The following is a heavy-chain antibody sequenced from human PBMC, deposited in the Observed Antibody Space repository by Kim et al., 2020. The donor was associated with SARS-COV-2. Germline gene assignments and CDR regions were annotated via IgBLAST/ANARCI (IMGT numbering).Heavy chain of an antibody. V-gene: IGHV4-39*01. D-gene: IGHD1-26*01. Sequence: SETLSLTCTVSGGSISSSRYYWGWIRQPPGKGLESIGSIYYSGSTYYNPSLKSRVTISVDTSKNQFSLKLSSVTAADTAVYYCARLGPGLLNWFDPWGQG. CDR2: IYYSGST. J-gene: IGHJ5*02. CDR3: ARLGPGLLNWFDP. CDR1: GGSISSSRYY.